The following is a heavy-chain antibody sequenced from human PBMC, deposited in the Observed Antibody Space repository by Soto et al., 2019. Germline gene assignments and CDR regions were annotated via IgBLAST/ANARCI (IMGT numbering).Heavy chain of an antibody. D-gene: IGHD5-12*01. V-gene: IGHV3-33*01. CDR3: ARTRAEMATPYWYFDL. CDR1: GFTFSSYG. Sequence: GGSLRLSCAASGFTFSSYGMHWVRQAPGKGLEWVAVIWYDGSNKYYADSVKGRFTISRDNSKNTLYLQMISLRAEDTAGYYCARTRAEMATPYWYFDLWGRGTLVTVAS. J-gene: IGHJ2*01. CDR2: IWYDGSNK.